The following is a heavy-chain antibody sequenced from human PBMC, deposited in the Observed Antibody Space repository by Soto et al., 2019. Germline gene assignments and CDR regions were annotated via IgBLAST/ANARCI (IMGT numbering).Heavy chain of an antibody. D-gene: IGHD3-10*01. CDR2: ISAYNGNT. Sequence: QVQLVQSGAEVKKPGASVKVSCKASGYTFTSYGISWVRQAPGQGLEWMGWISAYNGNTNYAQKLQGRVTMTTDTSTRPAYMELGSLRSDDTAVYYCAGDGGGEITMVRGVIAWFDPWGQGTLVTVSS. CDR1: GYTFTSYG. V-gene: IGHV1-18*01. CDR3: AGDGGGEITMVRGVIAWFDP. J-gene: IGHJ5*02.